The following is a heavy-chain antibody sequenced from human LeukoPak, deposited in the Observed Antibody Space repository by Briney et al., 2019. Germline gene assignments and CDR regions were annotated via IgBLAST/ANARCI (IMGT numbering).Heavy chain of an antibody. CDR1: GGSISSYY. Sequence: SETLSLTCTVSGGSISSYYWSWIRQPPGKGLEWIGYIYYSGSTNYNPSLKSRVTISVDTSKNQFSLKLSSVTAADTAVYYCAGVSGTNYYYYYGMDVWGQGTTVTVSS. V-gene: IGHV4-59*01. CDR3: AGVSGTNYYYYYGMDV. J-gene: IGHJ6*02. D-gene: IGHD3-10*01. CDR2: IYYSGST.